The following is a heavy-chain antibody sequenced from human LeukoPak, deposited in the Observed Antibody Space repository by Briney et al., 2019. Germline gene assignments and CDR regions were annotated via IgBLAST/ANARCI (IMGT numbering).Heavy chain of an antibody. D-gene: IGHD3/OR15-3a*01. CDR2: ISYDGSNK. V-gene: IGHV3-30*03. J-gene: IGHJ4*02. CDR1: GFTFSSYG. CDR3: ARDVEASNFWTGYSY. Sequence: GGSLRLSCAASGFTFSSYGMHWVRQAPGKGLEWVAVISYDGSNKYYADSVKGRFTISRDNAKSSLFLQMNSLRAEDTAVYYCARDVEASNFWTGYSYWGQGSLVTVSS.